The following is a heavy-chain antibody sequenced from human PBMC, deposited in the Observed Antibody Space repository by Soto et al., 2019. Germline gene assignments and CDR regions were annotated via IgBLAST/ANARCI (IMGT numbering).Heavy chain of an antibody. V-gene: IGHV3-33*01. J-gene: IGHJ4*02. Sequence: QVHLVESGGCVVQPGRSLRLSCAASGFTFSGYGMHWVRQAPGKGMEWVAVLRYDGSNTYYADSVKGRFTISRDNPKNMLYLQMNSLRPEDTAVYYCARDGVGATTYFGYFDYWGQGTLVTVSA. D-gene: IGHD1-26*01. CDR1: GFTFSGYG. CDR2: LRYDGSNT. CDR3: ARDGVGATTYFGYFDY.